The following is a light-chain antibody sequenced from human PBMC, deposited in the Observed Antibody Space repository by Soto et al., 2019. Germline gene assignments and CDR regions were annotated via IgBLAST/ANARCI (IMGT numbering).Light chain of an antibody. V-gene: IGKV3-20*01. Sequence: EIVLTQSPGTLSLSSGERATLSCRASQTVNRKYLAWYQQKPGQAPRLLIYGASSRATGIPDRFSGSGSGADFTLTISRLEPEDFAVYYCQQYGSSRSTFGQGTRLEIK. CDR2: GAS. CDR3: QQYGSSRST. J-gene: IGKJ5*01. CDR1: QTVNRKY.